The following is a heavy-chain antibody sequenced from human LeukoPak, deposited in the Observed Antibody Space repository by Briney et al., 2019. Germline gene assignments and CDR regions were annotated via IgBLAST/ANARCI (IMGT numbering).Heavy chain of an antibody. Sequence: PGESLQISCKCSGYIFTSYWIGWVRPLPGKGLEWMGIIYPGDSDTRYSPSFQGQVTISADKSISTAYLQWSSLKASDTAMYYCARLSSGWPDYWGQGTLVTVSS. CDR3: ARLSSGWPDY. D-gene: IGHD6-19*01. J-gene: IGHJ4*02. CDR2: IYPGDSDT. CDR1: GYIFTSYW. V-gene: IGHV5-51*01.